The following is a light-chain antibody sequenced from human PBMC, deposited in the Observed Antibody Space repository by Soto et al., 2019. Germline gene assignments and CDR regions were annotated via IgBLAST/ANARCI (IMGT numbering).Light chain of an antibody. CDR3: LQDQAYPWT. V-gene: IGKV1-17*01. CDR1: QGIRYN. J-gene: IGKJ1*01. Sequence: DIQMTQSPSSLSASVGARVTITCRASQGIRYNLGWYQQRPGKAPERLIYDTFTLASGVPSRFSGSGSGTEFTLTIASLQPEDVATYYRLQDQAYPWTFGQGTKVELK. CDR2: DTF.